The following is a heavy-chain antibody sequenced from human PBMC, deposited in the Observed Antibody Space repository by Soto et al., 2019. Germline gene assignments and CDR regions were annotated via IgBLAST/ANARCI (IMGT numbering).Heavy chain of an antibody. CDR2: MNPNSGNT. CDR1: GYTFTSYD. D-gene: IGHD2-8*02. V-gene: IGHV1-8*01. CDR3: AKADWWLADY. J-gene: IGHJ4*02. Sequence: QVQLVQSGAEVKKPGASVKVSCKASGYTFTSYDINWVRQATGQGLEWMGWMNPNSGNTGYAQKFQGRVTMTTNTSISTAYMELSSLRCEHMAASYCAKADWWLADYWGQGTLVTVSS.